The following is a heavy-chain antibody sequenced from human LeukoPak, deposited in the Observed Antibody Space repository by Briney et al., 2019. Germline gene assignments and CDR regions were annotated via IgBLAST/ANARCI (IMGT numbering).Heavy chain of an antibody. J-gene: IGHJ6*02. V-gene: IGHV1-18*01. CDR3: ARDIAAAGTRYYYYSMDV. CDR2: ISAYNGNT. Sequence: ASVKVSCKASGYTFTSYGISWVRQAPGQGLEWMGWISAYNGNTNYAQKLQGRVTMTTDTSTSTAYMELRSLRSDDTAVYYCARDIAAAGTRYYYYSMDVWGQGTTVTVSS. D-gene: IGHD6-13*01. CDR1: GYTFTSYG.